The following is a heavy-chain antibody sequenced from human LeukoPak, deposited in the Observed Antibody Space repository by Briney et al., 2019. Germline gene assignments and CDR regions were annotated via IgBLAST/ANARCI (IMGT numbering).Heavy chain of an antibody. CDR1: GGSISSYY. CDR2: IYYSGST. Sequence: SETLSLTCTVSGGSISSYYWSWIRQPPGKGLEWIGYIYYSGSTNYNPSLRSRVTISVDTSKNQLSLRLSSVNAADTATYYCAISLQWSIPPPPYGLDVWGQGTTVTVSS. CDR3: AISLQWSIPPPPYGLDV. D-gene: IGHD3-3*01. V-gene: IGHV4-59*08. J-gene: IGHJ6*02.